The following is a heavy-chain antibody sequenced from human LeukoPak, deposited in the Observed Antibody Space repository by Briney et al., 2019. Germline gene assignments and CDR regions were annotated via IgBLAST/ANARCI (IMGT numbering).Heavy chain of an antibody. CDR1: GGTFSSYA. CDR2: IIPIFGTA. CDR3: AVALPIYYDSSGYYFDY. Sequence: SVKVSCKASGGTFSSYAISWVRQAPGQGLEWMGGIIPIFGTANYAQKFQGRVTITADESTSTAYMELSSLRSEDTAVYYCAVALPIYYDSSGYYFDYWGQGTLVTVSS. D-gene: IGHD3-22*01. V-gene: IGHV1-69*01. J-gene: IGHJ4*02.